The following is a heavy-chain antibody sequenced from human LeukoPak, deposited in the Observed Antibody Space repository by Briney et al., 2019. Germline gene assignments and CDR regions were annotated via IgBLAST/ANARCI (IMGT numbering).Heavy chain of an antibody. Sequence: GRSLRLSCAASGFTFSSYGMHWVRQAPGKGLEWVAVIWYDGSNKYYADSVKGRFTISRDNSKNTLYLQMNSLRAEDTAVYYCVRDRYYGSGSLGWFDPWGQGTLVTVSS. CDR2: IWYDGSNK. V-gene: IGHV3-33*01. CDR1: GFTFSSYG. CDR3: VRDRYYGSGSLGWFDP. J-gene: IGHJ5*02. D-gene: IGHD3-10*01.